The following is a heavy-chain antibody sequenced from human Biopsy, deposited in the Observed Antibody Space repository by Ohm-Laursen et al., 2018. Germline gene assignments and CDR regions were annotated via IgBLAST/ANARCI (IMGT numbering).Heavy chain of an antibody. V-gene: IGHV4-34*08. Sequence: GTLSLTLAVFGKTFSDYQWIWIRQPPGKGLEWIGQINQAGTTNYNPSLKSRVSISADASKYEFSLRLTSVTAADTAVYLCGNEVHGRDYWGLGAQVTVSS. CDR1: GKTFSDYQ. CDR2: INQAGTT. CDR3: GNEVHGRDY. J-gene: IGHJ4*02. D-gene: IGHD2-15*01.